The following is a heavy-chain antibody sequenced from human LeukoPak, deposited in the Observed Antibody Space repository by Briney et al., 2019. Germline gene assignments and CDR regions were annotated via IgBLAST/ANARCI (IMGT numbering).Heavy chain of an antibody. V-gene: IGHV4-34*01. Sequence: SETLSLTCAVYGGSFSGYYWSWIRQPAGKGLEWIGEINHSGSTNYNPSLKSRVTISVDTSKNQFSLKLSSVTAADTAVYYCAGGSLYYYMDVWGKGTTVTVSS. CDR2: INHSGST. CDR1: GGSFSGYY. J-gene: IGHJ6*03. CDR3: AGGSLYYYMDV.